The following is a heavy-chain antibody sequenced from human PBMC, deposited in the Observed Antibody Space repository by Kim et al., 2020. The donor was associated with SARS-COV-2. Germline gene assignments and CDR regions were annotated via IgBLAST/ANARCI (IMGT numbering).Heavy chain of an antibody. J-gene: IGHJ6*02. V-gene: IGHV4-34*01. D-gene: IGHD2-2*02. CDR1: GGSFSGYS. Sequence: SETLSLTCAVYGGSFSGYSWSWIRQPPGKGLEWIGEINHSGSTHYNASLKSRATISIDTSKNQFSLRLSSVTAADTAFYYCARGRAGVVPAPILGIGPHYDYFIMDVWGQGTTVTVSS. CDR3: ARGRAGVVPAPILGIGPHYDYFIMDV. CDR2: INHSGST.